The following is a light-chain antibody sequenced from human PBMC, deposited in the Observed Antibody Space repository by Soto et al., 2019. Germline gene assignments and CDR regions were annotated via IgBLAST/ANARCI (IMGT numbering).Light chain of an antibody. CDR3: QQSGGSPMYT. Sequence: ENVLTQSPGTLSLYPGERANLSCRASQSVISSYLAWYQQKPGQAPRLRIYGASSRATGIPDRFSGSGSGTDLTLTITRLEPEDFAVYYCQQSGGSPMYTCGQGTKLEIK. CDR1: QSVISSY. J-gene: IGKJ2*01. V-gene: IGKV3-20*01. CDR2: GAS.